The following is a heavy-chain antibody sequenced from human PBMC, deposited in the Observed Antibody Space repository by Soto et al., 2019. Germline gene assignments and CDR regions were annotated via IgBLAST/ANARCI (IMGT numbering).Heavy chain of an antibody. J-gene: IGHJ4*02. CDR1: GFTFSSYS. Sequence: GGSLRLSCAASGFTFSSYSMRWVRQAPGKGLEWVANINKNGGEKYYVDSVKGRFTISRDNAKNSLYLQMNSLRAEDTAVYYCARPWDTAMVSTWNYWGQGTLVTVSS. CDR3: ARPWDTAMVSTWNY. CDR2: INKNGGEK. V-gene: IGHV3-7*03. D-gene: IGHD5-18*01.